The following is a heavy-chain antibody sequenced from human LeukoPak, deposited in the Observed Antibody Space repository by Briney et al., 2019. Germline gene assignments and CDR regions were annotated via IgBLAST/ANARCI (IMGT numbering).Heavy chain of an antibody. J-gene: IGHJ4*02. CDR1: GFTFDDYA. CDR2: ISWISGSI. D-gene: IGHD6-19*01. Sequence: GGSLRLSCAASGFTFDDYAMHWVRHAPGKGLEWVSGISWISGSIGYADSVKGRFTISRDNAKNSLYLQMNSLRAEDTALYYCAKDPSSSIAVAAPPDYWGQGTLVTVSS. V-gene: IGHV3-9*01. CDR3: AKDPSSSIAVAAPPDY.